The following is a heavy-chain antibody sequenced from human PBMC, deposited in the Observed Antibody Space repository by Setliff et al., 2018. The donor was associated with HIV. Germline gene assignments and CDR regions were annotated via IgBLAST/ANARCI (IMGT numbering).Heavy chain of an antibody. D-gene: IGHD3-3*01. J-gene: IGHJ3*02. CDR3: ARESRNDFWSGYYRTFDI. Sequence: SETLSLTCTVSGGSISSGGYYWSWIRQHPGKGLEWIGYIHYSGSTYYNPSLKSRVTISVDTSKNQFSLKLSSVTAADTAMYFCARESRNDFWSGYYRTFDIWGQGTMVTVSS. V-gene: IGHV4-31*03. CDR2: IHYSGST. CDR1: GGSISSGGYY.